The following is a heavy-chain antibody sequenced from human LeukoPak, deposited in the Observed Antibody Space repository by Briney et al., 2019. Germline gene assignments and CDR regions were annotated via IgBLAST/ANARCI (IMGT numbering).Heavy chain of an antibody. D-gene: IGHD5-18*01. CDR3: AKDPAMANEYYFDY. Sequence: GGSLRLSCAASGFTFSSYAMIWVRQAPGKGLEWVAAISGSGCSTYYADSVKGRFTISRDNYKNMLYLQMNSLRAEDTAVYYCAKDPAMANEYYFDYWGQGTLVTVSS. J-gene: IGHJ4*02. CDR1: GFTFSSYA. V-gene: IGHV3-23*01. CDR2: ISGSGCST.